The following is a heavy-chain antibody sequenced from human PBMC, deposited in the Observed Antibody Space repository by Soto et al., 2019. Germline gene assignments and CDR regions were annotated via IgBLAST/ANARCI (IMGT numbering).Heavy chain of an antibody. V-gene: IGHV4-34*01. CDR3: ARIGGTAMVSAFDI. CDR2: INHSGST. CDR1: GGSFSGYY. J-gene: IGHJ3*02. D-gene: IGHD5-18*01. Sequence: SETLSLTCAVYGGSFSGYYWSWIRQPPGKGLEWIGEINHSGSTNYNPSLKSRVTISVDASKNQFSLKLSSVTAADTAVYYCARIGGTAMVSAFDIWGQGTMVTVSS.